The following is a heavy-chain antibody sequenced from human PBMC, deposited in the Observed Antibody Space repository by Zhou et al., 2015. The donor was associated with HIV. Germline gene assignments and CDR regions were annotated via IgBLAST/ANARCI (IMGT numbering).Heavy chain of an antibody. Sequence: QVQLVQSGAEVKKPGSSVKVSCKASGGTFSSYAISWVRQAPGQGLEWMGGIIPIFGTANYAQKFQGRVTITADESTSTAYMELSSLRSEDTAVYYCASNRGGSGYDYYYYYYMDVWGQKGPRSPSP. D-gene: IGHD5-12*01. CDR1: GGTFSSYA. CDR3: ASNRGGSGYDYYYYYYMDV. V-gene: IGHV1-69*01. CDR2: IIPIFGTA. J-gene: IGHJ6*03.